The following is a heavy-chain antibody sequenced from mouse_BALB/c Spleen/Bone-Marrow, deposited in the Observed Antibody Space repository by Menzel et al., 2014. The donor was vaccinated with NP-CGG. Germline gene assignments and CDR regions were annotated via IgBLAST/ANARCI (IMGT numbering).Heavy chain of an antibody. J-gene: IGHJ3*01. CDR2: INPYNGDP. V-gene: IGHV1-37*01. CDR1: GYSFTGYL. Sequence: EVQLQQSGPELVKPGASVKISCKASGYSFTGYLMNWMKQSHGKSLEWIGRINPYNGDPFYNQKFKGKATLTVDKSSSTAHMELLSLTSEDSAVYYYGRGNYDYDSWFGYWGQGTLVTVSA. CDR3: GRGNYDYDSWFGY. D-gene: IGHD2-4*01.